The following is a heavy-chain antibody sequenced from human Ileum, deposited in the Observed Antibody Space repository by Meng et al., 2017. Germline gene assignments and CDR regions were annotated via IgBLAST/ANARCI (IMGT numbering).Heavy chain of an antibody. CDR3: ARDNSLLNYDFWSRRYYYYGMDV. Sequence: GESLKISCAASGFTFSSYAMHWVRQAPGKGLEWVAVISYDGSNKYYADSVKGRFTISRDNSKNTLYLQINSLRAEDTAVYYCARDNSLLNYDFWSRRYYYYGMDVWGQGTTVTVSS. D-gene: IGHD3-3*01. CDR1: GFTFSSYA. CDR2: ISYDGSNK. J-gene: IGHJ6*02. V-gene: IGHV3-30*01.